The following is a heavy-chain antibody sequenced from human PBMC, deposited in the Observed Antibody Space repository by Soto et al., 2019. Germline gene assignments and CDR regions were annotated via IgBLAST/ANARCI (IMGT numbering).Heavy chain of an antibody. CDR2: IFSSGRT. CDR3: AKGWDVKYFDY. V-gene: IGHV4-4*07. CDR1: GASLLSSY. J-gene: IGHJ4*02. D-gene: IGHD1-26*01. Sequence: PSETLSLTCSVSGASLLSSYWSWVRQPAGKGLEWIGHIFSSGRTSYSPSLKSRLTMSIDPSMNVFSLNLSSVTAADTAVYYRAKGWDVKYFDYWGRGTLVTVSS.